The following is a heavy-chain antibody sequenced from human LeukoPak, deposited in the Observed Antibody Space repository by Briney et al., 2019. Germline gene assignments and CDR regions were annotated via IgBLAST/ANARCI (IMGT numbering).Heavy chain of an antibody. CDR3: ARARWHYALDY. CDR2: INPNTGRT. Sequence: GASVNVSCKATEYTFNNYYLHWVRQAPGQGPEWMGWINPNTGRTNVAQKFQGRVTLTRDTSIRTFYMELSSLTSDDTAMYSCARARWHYALDYWGQGTLVSVSS. CDR1: EYTFNNYY. J-gene: IGHJ4*02. V-gene: IGHV1-2*02. D-gene: IGHD1-7*01.